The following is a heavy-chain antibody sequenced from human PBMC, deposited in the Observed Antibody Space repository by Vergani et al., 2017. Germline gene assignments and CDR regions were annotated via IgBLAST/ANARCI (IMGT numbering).Heavy chain of an antibody. J-gene: IGHJ4*02. V-gene: IGHV4-61*01. CDR2: IYYSGST. CDR3: ARLGANYYDEPGVDY. D-gene: IGHD3-22*01. CDR1: GGSISSGSYY. Sequence: QVQLQESGPGLVKPSQTLSLTCTVSGGSISSGSYYWSWIRQPPGRGLEWIGYIYYSGSTNYHPSLKSRVTISVDTSKNQFSLKLSSVTAADTAVYYCARLGANYYDEPGVDYWGQGTLVTVSS.